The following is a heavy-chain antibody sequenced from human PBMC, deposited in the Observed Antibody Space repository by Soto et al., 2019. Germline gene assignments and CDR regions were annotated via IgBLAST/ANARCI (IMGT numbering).Heavy chain of an antibody. V-gene: IGHV3-21*01. CDR1: GFTFSSYS. D-gene: IGHD2-15*01. CDR2: ISSSSSYI. Sequence: EVQLVESGGGLVKPGGSLRLSCAASGFTFSSYSMNWVRQAPGKGLEWVSSISSSSSYIYYADSVKGRFTISRDNAKNSLYLQMNSLRAEDTAVYYCAKDLSCSGGSCYSIWGQGTLVTASS. CDR3: AKDLSCSGGSCYSI. J-gene: IGHJ4*02.